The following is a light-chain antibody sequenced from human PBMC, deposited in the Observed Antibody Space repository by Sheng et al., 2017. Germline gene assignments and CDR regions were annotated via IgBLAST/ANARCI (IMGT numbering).Light chain of an antibody. Sequence: SYILTQPPSVSVSPGQAASITCSGDKLGDKYACWYQQKSGQSPVLVIYQDSKRPSGIPERFSGSNSGNTAILTISGTQATDEADYYCQAWDSSTVVFGGGTKLTVL. V-gene: IGLV3-1*01. CDR1: KLGDKY. J-gene: IGLJ2*01. CDR2: QDS. CDR3: QAWDSSTVV.